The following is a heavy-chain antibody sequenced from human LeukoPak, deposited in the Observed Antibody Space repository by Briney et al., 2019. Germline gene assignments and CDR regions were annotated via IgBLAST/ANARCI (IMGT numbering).Heavy chain of an antibody. V-gene: IGHV4-59*01. CDR2: VYHSGRT. CDR3: ARGKMTDQRNYYYYYYMDV. CDR1: GGSIRPNY. J-gene: IGHJ6*03. Sequence: SETLSLPCTVSGGSIRPNYWSWIRQAPQKGLEWIGYVYHSGRTNVGPSLKSRVTISVDMSQNQISLKLTSVTAADTALYYCARGKMTDQRNYYYYYYMDVWGKGPTITVSS. D-gene: IGHD2-2*01.